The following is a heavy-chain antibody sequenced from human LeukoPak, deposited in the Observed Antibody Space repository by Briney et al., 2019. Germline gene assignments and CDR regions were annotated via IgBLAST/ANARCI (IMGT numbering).Heavy chain of an antibody. V-gene: IGHV1-2*02. Sequence: ASVKVSCKASGGTFSSYAISWVRQAPGQGLEWMGWINPNSDGTISAQKFQGRVTMTRDTSINTAYMELSGLRSDDTAIYYCTRDYFMDVWGKGTTVTVSS. CDR3: TRDYFMDV. CDR1: GGTFSSYA. CDR2: INPNSDGT. J-gene: IGHJ6*03.